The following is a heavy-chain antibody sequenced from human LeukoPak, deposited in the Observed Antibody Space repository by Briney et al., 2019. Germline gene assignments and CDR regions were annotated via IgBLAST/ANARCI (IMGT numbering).Heavy chain of an antibody. CDR3: ARDLKIGYNSGWYSFDY. Sequence: SETLSLTCAVYGGSFSPYYWSWIRQPPGKGLEWIGYIYYSGTTNYNPSLKSRVTMSVDTPKNQFSLKLNSVTAADTAVYYCARDLKIGYNSGWYSFDYWGQGTLVTVSS. J-gene: IGHJ4*02. V-gene: IGHV4-59*01. D-gene: IGHD6-19*01. CDR1: GGSFSPYY. CDR2: IYYSGTT.